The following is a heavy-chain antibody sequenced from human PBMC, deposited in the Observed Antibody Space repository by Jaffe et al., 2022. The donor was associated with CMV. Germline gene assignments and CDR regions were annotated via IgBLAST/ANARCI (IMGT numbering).Heavy chain of an antibody. CDR3: VNYYDSSGYYYEADFDY. CDR1: GFTFSNAW. D-gene: IGHD3-22*01. J-gene: IGHJ4*02. Sequence: EVQLVESGGGLVKPGGSLRLSCAASGFTFSNAWMSWVRQAPGKGLEWVGRIKSKTDGGTTDYAAPVKGRFTISRDDSKNTLYLQMNSLKTEDTAVYYCVNYYDSSGYYYEADFDYWGQGTLVTVSS. CDR2: IKSKTDGGTT. V-gene: IGHV3-15*01.